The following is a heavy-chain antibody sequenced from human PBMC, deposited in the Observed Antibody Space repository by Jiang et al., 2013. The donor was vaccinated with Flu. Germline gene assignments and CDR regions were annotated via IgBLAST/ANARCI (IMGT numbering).Heavy chain of an antibody. CDR3: ARGVTMVQGVKSNWFDP. CDR1: GGPISSGSYY. V-gene: IGHV4-61*02. D-gene: IGHD3-10*01. CDR2: IYTSGST. Sequence: GPGLVKPSQTLSLTCTVSGGPISSGSYYWSWIRQPAGKGLEWIGRIYTSGSTNYNPSLKSRVTISVDTSKNQFSLKLSSVTAADTAVYYCARGVTMVQGVKSNWFDPWGQGTLVTVSS. J-gene: IGHJ5*02.